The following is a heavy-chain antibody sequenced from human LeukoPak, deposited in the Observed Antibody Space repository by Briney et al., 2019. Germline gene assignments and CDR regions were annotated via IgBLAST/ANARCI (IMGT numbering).Heavy chain of an antibody. CDR3: ARRGTFYDYGDY. CDR1: GGSISSYY. D-gene: IGHD1-26*01. J-gene: IGHJ4*02. Sequence: SETLSLTCTVSGGSISSYYWSWIRQPPGKGLEWIGYIYYSGSTNYNPSLKSRVTISVDTSKNQFSLKLSSVTAADTAVYYCARRGTFYDYGDYWGQGTLVTVSS. CDR2: IYYSGST. V-gene: IGHV4-59*08.